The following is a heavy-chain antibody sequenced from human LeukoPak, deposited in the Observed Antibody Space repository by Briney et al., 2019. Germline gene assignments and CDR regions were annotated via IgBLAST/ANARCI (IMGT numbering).Heavy chain of an antibody. CDR1: GGTFSSYA. D-gene: IGHD3-22*01. Sequence: SVKVSCKASGGTFSSYAISWVRQAPGQGLEWMGGIIPIFGTANYAQKFQGRVTITTDESTSTAYMELSSLRSEDTAVYYCARGRITMIVLGAFDIWGQGTMVTVSS. V-gene: IGHV1-69*05. J-gene: IGHJ3*02. CDR3: ARGRITMIVLGAFDI. CDR2: IIPIFGTA.